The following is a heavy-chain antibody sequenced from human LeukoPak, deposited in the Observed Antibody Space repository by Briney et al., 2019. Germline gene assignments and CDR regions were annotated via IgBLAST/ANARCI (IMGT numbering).Heavy chain of an antibody. J-gene: IGHJ4*02. CDR3: ARDSIHRRTTPFDY. CDR1: GASISSTNW. CDR2: IYHSGTT. D-gene: IGHD1-7*01. Sequence: SQTLSLTCAVSGASISSTNWWSWVRQPPGKGLEWIGEIYHSGTTNYNPPLKSRVTISADKSKNQFSLKLNSVTAADTAAYYCARDSIHRRTTPFDYWGQGTLVTVSS. V-gene: IGHV4-4*02.